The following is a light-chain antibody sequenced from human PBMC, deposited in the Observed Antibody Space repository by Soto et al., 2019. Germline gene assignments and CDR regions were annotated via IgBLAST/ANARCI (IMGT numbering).Light chain of an antibody. V-gene: IGLV2-14*01. CDR2: DVS. CDR3: SSYTSSSIFYV. J-gene: IGLJ1*01. Sequence: QSVLTQPASVSGSPGQSITISCTGTSSDVGGYNYVSWYRQHPGKAPKLMIYDVSNRPSGVSNRFSGSKSGNTASLTISGLQAEDEADYYCSSYTSSSIFYVFGTGTKLTVL. CDR1: SSDVGGYNY.